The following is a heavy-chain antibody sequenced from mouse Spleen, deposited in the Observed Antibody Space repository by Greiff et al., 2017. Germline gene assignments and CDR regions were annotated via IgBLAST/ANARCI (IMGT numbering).Heavy chain of an antibody. V-gene: IGHV5-9*01. CDR1: GFTFSSYA. CDR2: ISSGGGNT. D-gene: IGHD2-4*01. CDR3: ARPMITCYAMDY. Sequence: EVMLVESGGGLVKLGGSLKLSCAASGFTFSSYAMSWVRQTPEKRLEWVATISSGGGNTYYPDSVKGRFTISRDNAKNTLYLQMSSLKSEDTAMYYCARPMITCYAMDYWGQGTSVTVSS. J-gene: IGHJ4*01.